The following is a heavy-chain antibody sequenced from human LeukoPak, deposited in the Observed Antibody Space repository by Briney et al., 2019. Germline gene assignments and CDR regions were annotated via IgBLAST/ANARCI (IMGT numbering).Heavy chain of an antibody. CDR2: IKQDGSEK. D-gene: IGHD3-10*02. J-gene: IGHJ4*02. V-gene: IGHV3-7*01. Sequence: GGSLRLSCAASGFTFSNYWMSWVRQAPGKGLEWVANIKQDGSEKYYVDSVKGRFTISRDNAKNSLYLQMNNLRDEDTAVYYCVRAMYSYFFDYWGQGTLVSVSS. CDR1: GFTFSNYW. CDR3: VRAMYSYFFDY.